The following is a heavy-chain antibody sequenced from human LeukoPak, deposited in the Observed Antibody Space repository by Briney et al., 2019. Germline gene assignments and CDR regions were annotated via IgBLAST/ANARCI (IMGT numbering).Heavy chain of an antibody. CDR2: INPNSGGT. CDR1: GYTFTNYY. Sequence: ASVKVSCKASGYTFTNYYIHWVRQAPGQGLEWMGWINPNSGGTNYAQKFQGRVTMTRDTSISTAYMELSRLRSDDTAVYYCARDYGTIVGATIAYWGQGTLVTVSS. CDR3: ARDYGTIVGATIAY. J-gene: IGHJ4*02. D-gene: IGHD1-26*01. V-gene: IGHV1-2*02.